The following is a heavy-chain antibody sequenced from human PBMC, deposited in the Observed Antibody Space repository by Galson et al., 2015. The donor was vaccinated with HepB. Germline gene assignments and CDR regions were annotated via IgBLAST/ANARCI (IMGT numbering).Heavy chain of an antibody. CDR3: AKEGAEVGHPKFDS. D-gene: IGHD3/OR15-3a*01. CDR1: GYNFIDYT. Sequence: SVKVSCKASGYNFIDYTIHWVRQAPGQRLEWMGLSDAGNGDTKFSQRFQGRVSITTDASSSTMYMELSSLRSEDTGVYYCAKEGAEVGHPKFDSWGQGIQVTVSS. CDR2: SDAGNGDT. V-gene: IGHV1-3*01. J-gene: IGHJ4*02.